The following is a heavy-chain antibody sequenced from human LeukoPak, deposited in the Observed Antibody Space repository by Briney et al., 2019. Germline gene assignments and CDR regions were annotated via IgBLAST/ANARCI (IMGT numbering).Heavy chain of an antibody. CDR2: IYYSGST. Sequence: SETLSLTCTVSGGSISGFYWSWIRQPPGKGLEWIGYIYYSGSTNYNPSLMSRVSISVDMSKNQFSLKLSSVTAADTAVYYCARIGQAVAGTWGQRTLVTVSS. CDR1: GGSISGFY. D-gene: IGHD6-19*01. J-gene: IGHJ4*02. CDR3: ARIGQAVAGT. V-gene: IGHV4-59*08.